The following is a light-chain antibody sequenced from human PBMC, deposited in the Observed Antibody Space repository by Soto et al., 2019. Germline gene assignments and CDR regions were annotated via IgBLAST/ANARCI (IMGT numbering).Light chain of an antibody. V-gene: IGKV1-5*01. CDR2: DAS. CDR1: QSISGW. Sequence: EIPMTMSPFTLSASVDDRVTITCRASQSISGWLAWYQQKPGKAPRLLIYDASNLETGVPSRFSGSGSGTEFTLTICNLQPDDFATYYCQQYVIYWTFGQGTKV. J-gene: IGKJ1*01. CDR3: QQYVIYWT.